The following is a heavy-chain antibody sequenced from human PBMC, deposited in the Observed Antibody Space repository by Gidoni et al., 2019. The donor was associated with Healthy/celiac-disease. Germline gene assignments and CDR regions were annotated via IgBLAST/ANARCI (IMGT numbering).Heavy chain of an antibody. CDR3: ASPPDY. CDR2: TRNKANSYTT. Sequence: EVQLVESGGGLVQPGGSLRLSCAASGFTFSDHYMDWVRQAPGKVLEWVGRTRNKANSYTTEYAASVKGRFTISRDDSKNSLYLQMNSLKTEDTAVYYCASPPDYWGQGTLVTVSS. CDR1: GFTFSDHY. V-gene: IGHV3-72*01. J-gene: IGHJ4*02.